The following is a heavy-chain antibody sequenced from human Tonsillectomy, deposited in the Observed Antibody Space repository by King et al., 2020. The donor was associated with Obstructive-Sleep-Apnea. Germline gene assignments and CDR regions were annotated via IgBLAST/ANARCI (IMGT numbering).Heavy chain of an antibody. CDR2: IWYDGSNK. V-gene: IGHV3-33*06. CDR3: AKGWQEWELTHFDY. CDR1: GFTFSSYG. D-gene: IGHD1-26*01. J-gene: IGHJ4*02. Sequence: VQLVESGGGVVQPGRSLRLSCAASGFTFSSYGMHWVRQAPGKGLECVAVIWYDGSNKYYADSVKGRFTISRDNSKNTLYLQMNSLRAEDTAVYYCAKGWQEWELTHFDYWGQGTLVTVSS.